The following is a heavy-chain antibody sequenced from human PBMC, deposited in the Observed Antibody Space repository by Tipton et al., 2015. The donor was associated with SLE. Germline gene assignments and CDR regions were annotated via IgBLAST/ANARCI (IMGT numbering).Heavy chain of an antibody. CDR3: ARVASIEEAYFDY. D-gene: IGHD6-19*01. J-gene: IGHJ4*02. Sequence: LRLSCTVSGGSISSYYWSWIRQPPGKGLEWIGYIYTTGTTKCNPSLKSRVTMSVDTSKNQFSLKLNSVTAADTAIYYCARVASIEEAYFDYWGQGTLVTVSS. CDR1: GGSISSYY. CDR2: IYTTGTT. V-gene: IGHV4-4*08.